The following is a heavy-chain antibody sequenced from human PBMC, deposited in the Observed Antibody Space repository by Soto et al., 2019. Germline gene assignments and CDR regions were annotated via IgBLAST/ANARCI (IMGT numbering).Heavy chain of an antibody. J-gene: IGHJ5*02. V-gene: IGHV3-30*18. CDR2: ISDDGSYQ. CDR3: AKAGGRRWTPSDP. D-gene: IGHD1-26*01. CDR1: GFIFRNYG. Sequence: VGSLRLSCAASGFIFRNYGMHWVRQAPGMGLEWVAVISDDGSYQYYADSVQGRFTVSRDNSKNTLYLQMNSLRTEDTAVYYCAKAGGRRWTPSDPWGQGTQVTVSS.